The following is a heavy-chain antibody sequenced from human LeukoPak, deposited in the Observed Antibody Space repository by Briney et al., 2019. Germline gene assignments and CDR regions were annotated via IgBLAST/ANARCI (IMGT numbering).Heavy chain of an antibody. J-gene: IGHJ3*02. CDR2: IYPGDSDT. V-gene: IGHV5-51*01. Sequence: GESLKISCKGSGYSFTSYWIGWVRQMPGKGLEWMGIIYPGDSDTRYSPSFQGQVTISADKSISTAYLQWSSLKASDTAMYYCARHRRYSGSAGGAFDIWGQGTMVTVSS. D-gene: IGHD1-26*01. CDR1: GYSFTSYW. CDR3: ARHRRYSGSAGGAFDI.